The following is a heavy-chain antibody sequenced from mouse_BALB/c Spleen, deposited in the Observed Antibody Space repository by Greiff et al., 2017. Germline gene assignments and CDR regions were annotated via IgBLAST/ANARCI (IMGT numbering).Heavy chain of an antibody. CDR3: KLYYGNYDYAMDY. J-gene: IGHJ4*01. CDR2: IDPENGDT. Sequence: VQLKESGAELVRSGASVKLSCTASGFNIKDYYMHWVKQRPEQGLEWIGWIDPENGDTEYAPKFQGKATMTADTSSNTAYLQLSSLTSEDTAVYYCKLYYGNYDYAMDYWGQGTSVTVSS. CDR1: GFNIKDYY. V-gene: IGHV14-4*02. D-gene: IGHD2-1*01.